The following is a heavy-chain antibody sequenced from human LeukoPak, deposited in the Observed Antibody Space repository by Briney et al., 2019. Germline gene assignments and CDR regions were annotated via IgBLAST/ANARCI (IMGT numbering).Heavy chain of an antibody. CDR2: IIPILGIA. D-gene: IGHD2-2*03. Sequence: SVKVSCKASGGTFISYTISWVRQAPGQGLEWMGRIIPILGIANYAQKFQGRVTITADKSTSTAYMELSSLRSEDTAVYYCAVLDIVVVPAARDAFDIWGQGTMVTVSS. CDR1: GGTFISYT. CDR3: AVLDIVVVPAARDAFDI. J-gene: IGHJ3*02. V-gene: IGHV1-69*02.